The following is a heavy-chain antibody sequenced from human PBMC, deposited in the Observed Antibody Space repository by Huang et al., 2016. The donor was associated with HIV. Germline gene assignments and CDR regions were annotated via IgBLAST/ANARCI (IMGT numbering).Heavy chain of an antibody. CDR3: ARVGPLENWHYFDY. D-gene: IGHD1-1*01. V-gene: IGHV3-30-3*01. CDR2: ISYDGSNK. CDR1: GFTFSSYA. J-gene: IGHJ4*02. Sequence: QVQLVESGGGVVQPGRSLSLSCAASGFTFSSYALHWVRQAPGKGLEWVAVISYDGSNKYYADSVKGRFTISRDNSKNTLYLQMSSLRAEDTAVYYCARVGPLENWHYFDYWGQGTLVTVSS.